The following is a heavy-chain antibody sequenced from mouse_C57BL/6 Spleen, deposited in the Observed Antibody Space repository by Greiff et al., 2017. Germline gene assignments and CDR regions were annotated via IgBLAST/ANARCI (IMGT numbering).Heavy chain of an antibody. Sequence: VQGVESGAELMKPGASVKLSCTATGYTFTGYWIEWVKQRPGHGLEWIGEILNGGGSTNYPEKFKGKSTFTADTSYNTAYLQLSSLTTEDSAIYYCARNAYGSGGAMDYWGQGTSVTVSS. CDR3: ARNAYGSGGAMDY. V-gene: IGHV1-9*01. CDR1: GYTFTGYW. CDR2: ILNGGGST. J-gene: IGHJ4*01. D-gene: IGHD1-1*01.